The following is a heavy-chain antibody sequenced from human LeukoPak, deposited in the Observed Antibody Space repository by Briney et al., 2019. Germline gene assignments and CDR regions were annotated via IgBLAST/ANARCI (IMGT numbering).Heavy chain of an antibody. CDR2: ISGSGGST. J-gene: IGHJ4*02. CDR3: ARDSLGADY. D-gene: IGHD3-10*01. Sequence: GGSLRLACAASGFTFSSYAMSWVRQAPGEGLEWVSAISGSGGSTYYADSVKGRFTISRDNSKNSLYLQMNSLRAEDTAVYYCARDSLGADYWGQGTLVTVSS. CDR1: GFTFSSYA. V-gene: IGHV3-23*01.